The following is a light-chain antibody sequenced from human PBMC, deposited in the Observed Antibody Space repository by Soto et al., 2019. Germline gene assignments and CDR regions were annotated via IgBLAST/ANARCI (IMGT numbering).Light chain of an antibody. CDR1: QSVSRY. J-gene: IGKJ1*01. CDR2: YVS. V-gene: IGKV3-11*01. Sequence: ETVLTQSPATLSLSPGERATLSCSASQSVSRYLGWYEQKPGQAPRLLIFYVSNGATGIPARFSGSGSGTDFTPTISSQEPEDFAVYFCHIRSKWPTFGQGTKVEI. CDR3: HIRSKWPT.